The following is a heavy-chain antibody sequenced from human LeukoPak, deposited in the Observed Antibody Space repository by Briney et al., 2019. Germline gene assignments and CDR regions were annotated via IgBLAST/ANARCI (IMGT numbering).Heavy chain of an antibody. V-gene: IGHV4-61*02. J-gene: IGHJ4*02. CDR1: GGSISSGSYY. Sequence: SQTLSLTCTVSGGSISSGSYYWSWIRQPAGKGLKWIGRIYTSGSTNYNPSLKSRVTISVDTSKNQFSLKLSSVTAADTAVYYCARDPGDYVDYWGQGTLVTVSS. CDR3: ARDPGDYVDY. CDR2: IYTSGST.